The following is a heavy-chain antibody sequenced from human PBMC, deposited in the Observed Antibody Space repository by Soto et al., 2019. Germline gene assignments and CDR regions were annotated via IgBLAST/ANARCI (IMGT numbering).Heavy chain of an antibody. CDR2: IYWDDDQ. J-gene: IGHJ3*01. V-gene: IGHV2-5*02. Sequence: QITLKESGPTLVKPTQTLTLTCTFSGFSLSADGVGVGWIRQPPGKALEWLALIYWDDDQRSSPSLKTRLTITKDTSKNQVVLTMTNMDPVDTATYYCAHAYGGTSWPNDAFDVWGQGTVVTVSS. CDR1: GFSLSADGVG. D-gene: IGHD2-2*01. CDR3: AHAYGGTSWPNDAFDV.